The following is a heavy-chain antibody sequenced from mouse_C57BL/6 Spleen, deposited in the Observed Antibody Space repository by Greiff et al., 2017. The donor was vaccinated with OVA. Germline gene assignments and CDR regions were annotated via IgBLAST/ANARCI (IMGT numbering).Heavy chain of an antibody. CDR1: GYTFTSYW. J-gene: IGHJ3*01. CDR2: IDPSDSYT. D-gene: IGHD2-2*01. CDR3: ARRGLRRECAY. Sequence: KESCKASGYTFTSYWMQWVKQRPGQGLEWIGEIDPSDSYTNYNQKFKGKATLTVDPSSSTAYMQLSSLTSQDSAVYYCARRGLRRECAYWGQGTLGTVSA. V-gene: IGHV1-50*01.